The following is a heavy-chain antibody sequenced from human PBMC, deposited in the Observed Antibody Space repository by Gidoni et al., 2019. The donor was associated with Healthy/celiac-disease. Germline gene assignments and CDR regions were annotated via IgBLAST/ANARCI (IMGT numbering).Heavy chain of an antibody. CDR2: IWYDGSNK. D-gene: IGHD6-6*01. V-gene: IGHV3-33*01. J-gene: IGHJ6*02. CDR1: GFTFSSYG. Sequence: QVQLVESGGGVVQPGRSLRLSCAASGFTFSSYGMHWVRQAPGKGLEWVAVIWYDGSNKYYADSVKGRFTISRDNSKNTLYLQMNSLRAEDTAVYYCARDRRIAARLSGMDVWGQGTTVTVSS. CDR3: ARDRRIAARLSGMDV.